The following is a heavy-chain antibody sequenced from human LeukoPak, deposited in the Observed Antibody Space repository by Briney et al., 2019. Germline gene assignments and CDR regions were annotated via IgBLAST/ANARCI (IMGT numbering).Heavy chain of an antibody. CDR3: ARPSIPSAAASALDI. CDR1: GGSISGYY. D-gene: IGHD2-2*01. V-gene: IGHV4-59*08. Sequence: SETLSLTCSVSGGSISGYYWSWIRQPPGKGLEWIAYIYYTGSTNYNPSLKSRATMSVDTSKSQLSLKMTSVTAADTAVYYCARPSIPSAAASALDIWGQGTMVTVSS. J-gene: IGHJ3*02. CDR2: IYYTGST.